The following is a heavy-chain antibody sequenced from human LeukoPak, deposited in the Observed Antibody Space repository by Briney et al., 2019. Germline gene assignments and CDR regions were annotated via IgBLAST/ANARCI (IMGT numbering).Heavy chain of an antibody. J-gene: IGHJ4*02. CDR3: ARGGPRWLQRGQLYDY. D-gene: IGHD5-24*01. V-gene: IGHV3-30-3*01. Sequence: GRSLRLSCAASGFTFSSYAMHWVRQAPGKGLEWVAVISYDGSNKYYADSVKGRFTISRDNSKNTLYLQMNSLRSEDTAVYYCARGGPRWLQRGQLYDYWGQGTLVTVSS. CDR2: ISYDGSNK. CDR1: GFTFSSYA.